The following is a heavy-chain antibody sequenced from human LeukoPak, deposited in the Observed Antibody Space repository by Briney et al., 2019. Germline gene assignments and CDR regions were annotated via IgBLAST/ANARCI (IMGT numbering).Heavy chain of an antibody. CDR3: AKDICTSPRCLLYFDS. CDR1: GFAFSNYA. D-gene: IGHD2-8*01. J-gene: IGHJ4*02. V-gene: IGHV3-23*01. CDR2: ISGFNT. Sequence: PGGSLRLSRTTSGFAFSNYAMNWVRQAPGKGPEWVSGISGFNTYYADSVKGRFTISRDNSKNVLYLQMDRLRAEDTAVYSCAKDICTSPRCLLYFDSWGQGTLVTVSS.